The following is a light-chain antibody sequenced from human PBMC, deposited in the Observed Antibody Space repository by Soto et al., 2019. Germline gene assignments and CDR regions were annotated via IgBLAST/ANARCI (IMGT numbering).Light chain of an antibody. CDR1: QILLHSNGYNY. V-gene: IGKV2-28*01. Sequence: DIVMAQSTLSLPVTPGEPASISCRSSQILLHSNGYNYLDWYLQKPGQSPQLLIYLGSNRASGVPDRFSGSGSGTDFTLKISRVEAEDVGVYYCIQALQTPPITFGQGTRLEI. J-gene: IGKJ5*01. CDR2: LGS. CDR3: IQALQTPPIT.